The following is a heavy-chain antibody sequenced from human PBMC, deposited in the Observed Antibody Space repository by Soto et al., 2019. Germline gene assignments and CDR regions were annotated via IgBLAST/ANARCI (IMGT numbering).Heavy chain of an antibody. D-gene: IGHD5-12*01. CDR3: ARGRDGYNYPIDY. Sequence: SETLSLTCTVSGGSISSYYWSWIRQPPGKGLEXIGYIXXSXSXXXNXXXXSRVTISVDTSKNQFSLKLSSVTAADPAVYYCARGRDGYNYPIDYWGQGTLVTVSS. J-gene: IGHJ4*02. V-gene: IGHV4-59*01. CDR2: IXXSXSX. CDR1: GGSISSYY.